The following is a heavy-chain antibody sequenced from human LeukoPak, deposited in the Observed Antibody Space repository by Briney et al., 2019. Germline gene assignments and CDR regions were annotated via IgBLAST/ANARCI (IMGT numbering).Heavy chain of an antibody. Sequence: GRSLRLSCAASGFTFSSYEMNWVRQAPGKGLEWVSYISSSGSTIYYADSVKGRFTISRDNAKNSLYLQMNSLRAEDTAVYYCARAGRSYGYLPGKDLDYWGQGTLVTVSS. CDR3: ARAGRSYGYLPGKDLDY. CDR1: GFTFSSYE. D-gene: IGHD5-18*01. V-gene: IGHV3-48*03. CDR2: ISSSGSTI. J-gene: IGHJ4*02.